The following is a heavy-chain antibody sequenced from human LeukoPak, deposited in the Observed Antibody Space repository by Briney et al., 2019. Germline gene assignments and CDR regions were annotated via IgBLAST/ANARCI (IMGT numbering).Heavy chain of an antibody. CDR2: IYHSGST. CDR1: GGSISSGGYS. V-gene: IGHV4-30-2*01. Sequence: PSQTLSFTCAVSGGSISSGGYSWSWIRQPPGKGLEWIGYIYHSGSTYYNPSLKSRVTISVDRSKNQFSLKLSSVTAADTAVYYCARASSSWYYYYGMDVWGQGTTVTVSS. D-gene: IGHD6-13*01. J-gene: IGHJ6*02. CDR3: ARASSSWYYYYGMDV.